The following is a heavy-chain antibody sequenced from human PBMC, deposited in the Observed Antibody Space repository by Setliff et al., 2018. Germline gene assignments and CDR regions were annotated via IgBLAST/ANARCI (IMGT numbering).Heavy chain of an antibody. CDR2: IYYSGST. CDR3: ARVARVVLSRNAFDI. CDR1: GGSISSGGYY. Sequence: SETLSLTCTVSGGSISSGGYYWSWIRQHPGRGLEWIGYIYYSGSTYYNPSLKSRVTISVDTSKNQFSLKLSSVTAADTAVYYCARVARVVLSRNAFDIWGQGTMVTVSS. D-gene: IGHD2-2*01. J-gene: IGHJ3*02. V-gene: IGHV4-31*03.